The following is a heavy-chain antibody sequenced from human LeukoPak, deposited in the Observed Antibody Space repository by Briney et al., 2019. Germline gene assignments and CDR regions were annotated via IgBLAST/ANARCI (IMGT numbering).Heavy chain of an antibody. D-gene: IGHD5-18*01. CDR3: ARAPSGFTYGPGDH. V-gene: IGHV1-18*01. J-gene: IGHJ4*02. CDR1: GYSFTSYG. Sequence: ASVKVSCKASGYSFTSYGITRVRQAPGQGLEWMGWISTYDGDANYAQQLQGRVTMTTDTSTITAHMELRSLRSDDTAVYYCARAPSGFTYGPGDHWGQGTLVTVSS. CDR2: ISTYDGDA.